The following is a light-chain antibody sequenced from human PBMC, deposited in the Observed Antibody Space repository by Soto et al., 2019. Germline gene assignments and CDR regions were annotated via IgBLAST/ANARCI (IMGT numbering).Light chain of an antibody. CDR1: SSDVGSYNL. CDR3: CSYAGSSTHVV. CDR2: EGS. J-gene: IGLJ2*01. V-gene: IGLV2-23*01. Sequence: SDLTQPASVSGSPGRSIAISCTGTSSDVGSYNLVSWYQHDPGKAPKLMIYEGSKRPSGVSNRFSGSKSGNTASLTISGLQAEDEADYYCCSYAGSSTHVVFGGGTKVTVL.